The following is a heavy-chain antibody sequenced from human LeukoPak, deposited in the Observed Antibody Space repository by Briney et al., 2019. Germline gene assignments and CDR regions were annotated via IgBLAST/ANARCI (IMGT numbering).Heavy chain of an antibody. CDR2: IIPIFGTA. J-gene: IGHJ5*02. V-gene: IGHV1-69*05. D-gene: IGHD2-2*01. CDR3: ARDRLGPAYNWFDP. Sequence: SVKVSCKASGGTFSSYAIIWVRQAPGQGLEWMGGIIPIFGTANYAQKFQGRVTITTDESTSTAYMELSSLRSEDTAVYYCARDRLGPAYNWFDPWGQGTLVTVSS. CDR1: GGTFSSYA.